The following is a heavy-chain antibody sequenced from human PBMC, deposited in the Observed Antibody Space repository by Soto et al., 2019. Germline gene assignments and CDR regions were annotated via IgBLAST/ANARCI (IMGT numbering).Heavy chain of an antibody. V-gene: IGHV3-64D*06. Sequence: LRLSCSASGFTFSSYAMHWVRQAPVKGLEYVSAISSNGGSTYYADSVKGRFTISRDNSKNTLYLQMSSLRAEDTAVYYCVKDKEMATILGAFDIWGQGTMVTVSS. J-gene: IGHJ3*02. CDR2: ISSNGGST. CDR1: GFTFSSYA. CDR3: VKDKEMATILGAFDI. D-gene: IGHD5-12*01.